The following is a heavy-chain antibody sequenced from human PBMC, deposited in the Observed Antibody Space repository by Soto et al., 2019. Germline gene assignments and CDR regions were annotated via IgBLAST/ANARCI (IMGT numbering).Heavy chain of an antibody. CDR2: IRAFNGNT. CDR1: GYTFTSYG. J-gene: IGHJ6*02. CDR3: ARDRPTMDV. Sequence: QVPMVQSGAAVKQPGASVKVSCKASGYTFTSYGISWVRQAPGQGLEWMGWIRAFNGNTNYAQKPQGRVTMTTDTSTSTAYMELRSLRSDDTAVYYGARDRPTMDVWGQWTTVTVSS. V-gene: IGHV1-18*01.